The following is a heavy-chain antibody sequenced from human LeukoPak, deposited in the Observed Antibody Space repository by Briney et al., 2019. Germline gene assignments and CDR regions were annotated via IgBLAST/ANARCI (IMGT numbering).Heavy chain of an antibody. D-gene: IGHD3-22*01. J-gene: IGHJ4*02. V-gene: IGHV3-30*04. CDR3: AKDYYDSSAPGDY. CDR2: ISYDGSNK. CDR1: GFTFSSYA. Sequence: GGSLRLSCAASGFTFSSYAMHWVRQAPGEGLEWVAVISYDGSNKYYADSVKGRFTISRDNSKNTLYLQMNSLRAEDTAVYYCAKDYYDSSAPGDYWGQGTLVTVSS.